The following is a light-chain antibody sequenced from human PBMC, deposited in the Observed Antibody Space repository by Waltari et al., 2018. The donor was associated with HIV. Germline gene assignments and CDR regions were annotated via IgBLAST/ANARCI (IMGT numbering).Light chain of an antibody. CDR3: STWDGSLGAYV. Sequence: QSVLTQPPSASGTPGQKVTISCSGGYSDIGSNYVYWYQVVPGTTPKLLISRNDQRPSGVPDRFSGSKSGSSASLAVSGLRSADEGDYYCSTWDGSLGAYVFGGGTKLTVL. V-gene: IGLV1-47*01. CDR2: RND. J-gene: IGLJ2*01. CDR1: YSDIGSNY.